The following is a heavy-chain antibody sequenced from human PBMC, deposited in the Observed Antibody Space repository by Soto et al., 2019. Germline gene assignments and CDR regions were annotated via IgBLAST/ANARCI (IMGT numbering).Heavy chain of an antibody. D-gene: IGHD6-19*01. CDR2: ISYDGSNK. CDR1: GFTFSIYG. CDR3: AKDSSSGWYGDFDY. V-gene: IGHV3-30*18. Sequence: SLRLSCAASGFTFSIYGMHWVRPAPGKGLEWVAVISYDGSNKYYADSVKGRFTISRDNSKNTLYLQMNSLRAEDTAVYYCAKDSSSGWYGDFDYWGQGTLVTVSS. J-gene: IGHJ4*02.